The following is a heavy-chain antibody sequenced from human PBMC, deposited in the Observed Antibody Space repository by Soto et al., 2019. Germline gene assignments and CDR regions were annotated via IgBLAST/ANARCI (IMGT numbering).Heavy chain of an antibody. CDR2: IIPVFAST. D-gene: IGHD3-10*01. Sequence: QVQLEQSGAEVKQPGSSVKVSCKASGGNFKTYAFTWVRQAPGQGLEWMGGIIPVFASTTSAQKFQGRVTITADESTKSVYMELSSLRSEDTAIYYCARVRTGVYGSGSTSPRFYYGMDVWGQGTAVTVSS. V-gene: IGHV1-69*12. CDR3: ARVRTGVYGSGSTSPRFYYGMDV. CDR1: GGNFKTYA. J-gene: IGHJ6*02.